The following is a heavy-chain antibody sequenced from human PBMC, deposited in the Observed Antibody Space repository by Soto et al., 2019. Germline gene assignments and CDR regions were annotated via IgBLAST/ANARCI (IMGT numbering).Heavy chain of an antibody. J-gene: IGHJ6*03. CDR2: IYYSGST. CDR3: ARDGPFTSDYYYYYMDF. Sequence: PSETLSLTCTVSGGSLGSYYWSWIRQPPGKGLEWIGYIYYSGSTNYNPSLKSRVTISVGTSKNQFSLKLSSVTAADTAVYYCARDGPFTSDYYYYYMDFWGKGTTVPVS. V-gene: IGHV4-59*01. CDR1: GGSLGSYY.